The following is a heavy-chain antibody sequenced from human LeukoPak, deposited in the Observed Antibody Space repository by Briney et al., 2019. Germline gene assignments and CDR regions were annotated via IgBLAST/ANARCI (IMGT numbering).Heavy chain of an antibody. CDR2: INPSGGST. Sequence: GASVKVSCKASGYTFTSYYMHWVRQAPGQGLEWMGIINPSGGSTSYAQKFQGRVTMTRDTSTSTVYMELSSLRSEDTAVYYCARGGGSGRWLQLPKYPRPAVSAIDYWGQGTPVTVSS. D-gene: IGHD5-12*01. CDR1: GYTFTSYY. V-gene: IGHV1-46*01. CDR3: ARGGGSGRWLQLPKYPRPAVSAIDY. J-gene: IGHJ4*02.